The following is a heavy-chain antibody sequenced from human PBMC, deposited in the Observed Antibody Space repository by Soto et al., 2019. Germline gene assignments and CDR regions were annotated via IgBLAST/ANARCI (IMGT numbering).Heavy chain of an antibody. J-gene: IGHJ4*02. D-gene: IGHD4-17*01. CDR3: ARGLGETKVTTMDNYFDY. Sequence: EVQLVESGGGLVQPGRSLRLSCAASGFTFDDYAMHWVRQAPGKGLEWVSGISWNSGSIGYADSVKGRFTISRDNAKNSLYLQMNSLRAEDTALYYCARGLGETKVTTMDNYFDYWGQGTLVTVSS. CDR2: ISWNSGSI. CDR1: GFTFDDYA. V-gene: IGHV3-9*01.